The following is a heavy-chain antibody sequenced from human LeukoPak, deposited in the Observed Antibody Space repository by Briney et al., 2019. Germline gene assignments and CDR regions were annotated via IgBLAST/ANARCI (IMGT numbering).Heavy chain of an antibody. D-gene: IGHD6-13*01. CDR3: ARVGAADLYNWFDP. J-gene: IGHJ5*02. V-gene: IGHV1-2*02. CDR2: INPNSGGT. Sequence: VASVKVSCKASGYTFTGYYMHWVRQAPGQGLEWMGWINPNSGGTNYAQKFQGRVTMTRDASISTAYMELSRLRSDDTAVYYCARVGAADLYNWFDPWGQGTLVTVSS. CDR1: GYTFTGYY.